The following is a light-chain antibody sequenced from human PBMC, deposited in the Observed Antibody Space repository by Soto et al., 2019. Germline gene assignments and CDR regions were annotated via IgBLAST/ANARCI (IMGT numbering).Light chain of an antibody. CDR1: QTISSW. J-gene: IGKJ1*01. Sequence: DIPMTQSPSTLSGSVGDRVTITCRASQTISSWLAWYQQKPGKAPKLLIYKASTLKSGVPSRFSGSGSGTEFTLTISSLQPDDFATYYCRHYNSYSEAFGQGTKVDIK. CDR2: KAS. V-gene: IGKV1-5*03. CDR3: RHYNSYSEA.